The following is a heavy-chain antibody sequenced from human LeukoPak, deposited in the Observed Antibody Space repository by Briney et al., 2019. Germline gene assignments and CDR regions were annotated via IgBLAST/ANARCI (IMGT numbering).Heavy chain of an antibody. CDR2: ISSSGNTI. V-gene: IGHV3-48*04. Sequence: GGSLRLSCAASGFTFSSYSMNWVRQAPGKGLEWVSSISSSGNTIYYTDSVKGRFTISRDNAKNSLNLQMNSLRAEDTAIYYCARDSDNSGYFDYWGQGTLVTVSS. J-gene: IGHJ4*02. D-gene: IGHD3-22*01. CDR3: ARDSDNSGYFDY. CDR1: GFTFSSYS.